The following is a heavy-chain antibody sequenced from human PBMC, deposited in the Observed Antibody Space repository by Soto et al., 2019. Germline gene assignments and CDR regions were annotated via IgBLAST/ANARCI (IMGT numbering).Heavy chain of an antibody. V-gene: IGHV3-30*09. CDR2: ISDDGTTK. CDR1: GFTLKKYV. J-gene: IGHJ5*02. D-gene: IGHD2-2*01. Sequence: QVQLMESGGGVVQPGRSLKLSCVASGFTLKKYVMYWVRQAPGKGLEWVAIISDDGTTKQYADSVKGRFDISRDNFKETVYLQMNSLRGDDTAVYYCTRGPTSWRSGNLFDPWGQGTLVTVSS. CDR3: TRGPTSWRSGNLFDP.